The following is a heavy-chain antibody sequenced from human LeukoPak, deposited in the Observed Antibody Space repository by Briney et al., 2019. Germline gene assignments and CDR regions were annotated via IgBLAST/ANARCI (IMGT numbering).Heavy chain of an antibody. CDR3: VRRGSDYDSSGYYYFDY. V-gene: IGHV4-39*07. CDR2: IYYSGST. CDR1: GGSISSSSYY. J-gene: IGHJ4*02. Sequence: SETLSLTCTVSGGSISSSSYYWGWIRQPPGKGLEWIGSIYYSGSTNYNPSLRSRVTISVDTSKNQFSLKLSSVTAADTAVYYCVRRGSDYDSSGYYYFDYWGQGTLVTVSS. D-gene: IGHD3-22*01.